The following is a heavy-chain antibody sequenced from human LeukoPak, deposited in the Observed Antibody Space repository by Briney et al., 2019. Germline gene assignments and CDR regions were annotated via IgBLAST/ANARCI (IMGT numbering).Heavy chain of an antibody. CDR1: GGSISTNNYY. V-gene: IGHV4-39*01. J-gene: IGHJ6*02. CDR2: FYYSGST. CDR3: ARHCSSVSCYGHYYGMDV. Sequence: SSETLSLTCTVSGGSISTNNYYWDWIRQPPGKGLEWIGSFYYSGSTYYSPSLKSRVTISVDTSKNQFSLKLTSVTAADTAVYYCARHCSSVSCYGHYYGMDVWGQGTTVTVS. D-gene: IGHD2-15*01.